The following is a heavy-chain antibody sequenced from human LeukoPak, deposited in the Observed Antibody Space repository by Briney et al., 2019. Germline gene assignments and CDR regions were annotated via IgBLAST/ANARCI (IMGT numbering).Heavy chain of an antibody. J-gene: IGHJ6*02. V-gene: IGHV3-66*01. CDR3: ARGVDTLGYYYYYGMDV. CDR2: IYSGGST. Sequence: GGSLRLSCAASGFTVSSNYMSWVRQAPGKGLEWVSVIYSGGSTYYADSVKGRFTISRDNSKNTLYLQTNSLRAEDTAVYYCARGVDTLGYYYYYGMDVWGQGTTVTVSS. CDR1: GFTVSSNY. D-gene: IGHD5-18*01.